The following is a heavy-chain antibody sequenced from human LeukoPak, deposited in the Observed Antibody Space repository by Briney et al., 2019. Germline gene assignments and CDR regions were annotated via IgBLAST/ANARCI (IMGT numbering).Heavy chain of an antibody. Sequence: GGSLRLPCAASGFTFSNYWMSWVRQAPGKGLEWVANIKEDGSEIHYVDSVKGRFTISRDNAKNSLYLQMNSLRAEDTSMYYCAREGSGRYVGTGAQSWGRGTLVTVSS. CDR1: GFTFSNYW. CDR3: AREGSGRYVGTGAQS. D-gene: IGHD6-19*01. J-gene: IGHJ5*02. CDR2: IKEDGSEI. V-gene: IGHV3-7*01.